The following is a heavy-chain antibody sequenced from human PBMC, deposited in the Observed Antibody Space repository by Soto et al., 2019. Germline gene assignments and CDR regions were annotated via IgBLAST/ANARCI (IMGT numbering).Heavy chain of an antibody. CDR2: IIPIFGTA. D-gene: IGHD6-19*01. J-gene: IGHJ2*01. V-gene: IGHV1-69*01. CDR1: GGTFSSYA. CDR3: ASRVPAVAGDWYFDL. Sequence: QVQLVQSGAEVKKPGSSVKVSCKASGGTFSSYAISWVRQAPGQGLEWMGGIIPIFGTAIYAQKFQGRVTIPADESTSTAYMELSSLRSEDTAVYYCASRVPAVAGDWYFDLWGRGTLVTVSS.